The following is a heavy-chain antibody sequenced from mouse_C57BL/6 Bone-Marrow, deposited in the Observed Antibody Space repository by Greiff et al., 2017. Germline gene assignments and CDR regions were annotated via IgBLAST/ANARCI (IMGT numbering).Heavy chain of an antibody. Sequence: VQLQQSGAELVRPGASVTLSCKASGYTFTDYEMHWVKQTPVHGLEWIGAIDPETGGTAYNQKFQGKAILTADKSSSTAYMELRSLTSEDSAVYYCTRELFTTVVANDYWGQGTTLTVSS. CDR1: GYTFTDYE. CDR3: TRELFTTVVANDY. D-gene: IGHD1-1*01. V-gene: IGHV1-15*01. CDR2: IDPETGGT. J-gene: IGHJ2*01.